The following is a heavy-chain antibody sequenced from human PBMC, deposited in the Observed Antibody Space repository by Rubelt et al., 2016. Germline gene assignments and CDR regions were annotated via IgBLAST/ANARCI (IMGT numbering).Heavy chain of an antibody. J-gene: IGHJ6*02. CDR2: MNSDGSST. CDR1: GFSFSSYW. D-gene: IGHD6-19*01. Sequence: AASGFSFSSYWMHWVRQAPGKGLVWVSRMNSDGSSTSYADSVKGRFTISRDNAKNTLYLQMNSLRAEDTAVYYCARVERGAVADYYYYYGMDVWGQGTTVTVSS. V-gene: IGHV3-74*01. CDR3: ARVERGAVADYYYYYGMDV.